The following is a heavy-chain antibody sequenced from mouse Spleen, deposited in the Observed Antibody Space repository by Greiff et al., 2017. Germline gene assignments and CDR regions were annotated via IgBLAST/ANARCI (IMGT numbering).Heavy chain of an antibody. Sequence: QVQLQQSGPGLVQPSQSLSITCTVSGFSLTSYGVHWVRQSPGKGLEWLGVIWRGGSTDYNAAFMSRLSITKDNSKSQVFFKMNSLQADDTAIYYCAKSDGSSYEKYFDVWGAGTTVTVSS. CDR2: IWRGGST. CDR1: GFSLTSYG. D-gene: IGHD1-1*01. CDR3: AKSDGSSYEKYFDV. J-gene: IGHJ1*01. V-gene: IGHV2-5*01.